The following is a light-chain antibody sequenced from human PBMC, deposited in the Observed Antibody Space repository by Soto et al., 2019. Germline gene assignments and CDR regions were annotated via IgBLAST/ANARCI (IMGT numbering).Light chain of an antibody. Sequence: QSALTQPPSTSRSPGHSVTISCTGTKNDIGGYDFVSWYQHHPGKALRLIIYEVGQRPSGVPDRFSGSKSGNTASLTVSGLQAADEADYFCKSYAGSNTYVIGSGTKVTVL. CDR3: KSYAGSNTYV. V-gene: IGLV2-8*01. CDR2: EVG. CDR1: KNDIGGYDF. J-gene: IGLJ1*01.